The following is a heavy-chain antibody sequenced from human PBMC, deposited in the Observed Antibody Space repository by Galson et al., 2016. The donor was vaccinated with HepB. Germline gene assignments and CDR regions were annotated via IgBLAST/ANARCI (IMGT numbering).Heavy chain of an antibody. CDR2: IYFNGSP. Sequence: WIRQTPGKGLEWIGTIYFNGSPYYNPSLRSRVTISVDTSKNQFSLKLSSLTAADTAIYCSGGNCWAHRAFQIWGQGTMVAVSS. D-gene: IGHD2-15*01. V-gene: IGHV4-39*01. J-gene: IGHJ3*02. CDR3: GGNCWAHRAFQI.